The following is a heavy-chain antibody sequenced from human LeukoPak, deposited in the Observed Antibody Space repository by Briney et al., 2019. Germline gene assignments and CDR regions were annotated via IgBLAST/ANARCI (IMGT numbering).Heavy chain of an antibody. V-gene: IGHV4-39*01. D-gene: IGHD4-17*01. CDR2: IYYSGST. CDR1: GGSISRSSHY. CDR3: ARRNGDLRAFDL. Sequence: SETLSLTCTVSGGSISRSSHYWGWIRQPPGMGLEWVGSIYYSGSTYYNPSLKSRVTISVDTSKNQFSLKLSSVTAADTAVYYCARRNGDLRAFDLWGQGTVVSVSS. J-gene: IGHJ3*01.